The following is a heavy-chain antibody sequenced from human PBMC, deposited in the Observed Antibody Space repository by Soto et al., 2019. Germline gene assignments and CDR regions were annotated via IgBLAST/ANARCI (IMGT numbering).Heavy chain of an antibody. CDR3: AKDNTGWSGSPIDY. CDR2: ISWESGII. D-gene: IGHD6-19*01. Sequence: TGGSLRLSCAASGFTFENYAMHWVRQVPGKGLEWVSGISWESGIIGYADLVKGRFTISRDNAKNFLYLQMDSLRAEDTALYYCAKDNTGWSGSPIDYWGQGTLVTVSS. J-gene: IGHJ4*02. V-gene: IGHV3-9*01. CDR1: GFTFENYA.